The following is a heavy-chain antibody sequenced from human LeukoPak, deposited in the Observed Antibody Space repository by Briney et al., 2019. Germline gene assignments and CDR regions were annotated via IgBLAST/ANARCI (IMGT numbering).Heavy chain of an antibody. CDR3: AKDLVRIPEIVDY. CDR2: ISGSGGRT. Sequence: GGSLRLSCAASGFTFSSYAMNWVRQAPGKGLEWVSSISGSGGRTYYADSVKGRFTISRDNSKNTLYLQMNSLRAEDTAVYYCAKDLVRIPEIVDYWGQGTLVTVSS. V-gene: IGHV3-23*01. CDR1: GFTFSSYA. J-gene: IGHJ4*02. D-gene: IGHD3-10*01.